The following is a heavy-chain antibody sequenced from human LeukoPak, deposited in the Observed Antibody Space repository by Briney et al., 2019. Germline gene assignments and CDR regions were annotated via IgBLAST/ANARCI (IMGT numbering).Heavy chain of an antibody. CDR2: INHSGST. CDR3: ARDRRIAALYYYYGMDV. V-gene: IGHV4-34*01. D-gene: IGHD6-25*01. Sequence: SETLSLTCAVYGGSFSGYYWSWIRQPPGKGLEWIGEINHSGSTNYNPSLKSRVTISVDMSKNQFSLKLSSVTAADTAVYYCARDRRIAALYYYYGMDVWGQGTTVTVSS. J-gene: IGHJ6*02. CDR1: GGSFSGYY.